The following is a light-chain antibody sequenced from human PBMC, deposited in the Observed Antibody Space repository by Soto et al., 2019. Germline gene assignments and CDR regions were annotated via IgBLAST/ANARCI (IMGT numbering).Light chain of an antibody. CDR2: DAS. CDR3: QQRSNLPLT. V-gene: IGKV3-11*01. CDR1: QSVRSY. Sequence: EIVLTQSPATLSSSLGERATLSCRASQSVRSYLAWYQHKHGQAPRLLIYDASNRATGIPARFSGSGSGTDFTLTISSLEPEDFAVYYCQQRSNLPLTFGGGTKVDIK. J-gene: IGKJ4*01.